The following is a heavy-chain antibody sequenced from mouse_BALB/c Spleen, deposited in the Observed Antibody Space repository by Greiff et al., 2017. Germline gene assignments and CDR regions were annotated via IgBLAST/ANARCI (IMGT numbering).Heavy chain of an antibody. CDR2: IYPGDGDT. CDR3: ARGYDSTPFAY. CDR1: GYTFTSYW. V-gene: IGHV1-87*01. J-gene: IGHJ3*01. Sequence: QVQLQQSGAELARPGASVKLSCKASGYTFTSYWMQWVKQRPGQGLEWIGAIYPGDGDTRYTQKFKGKATLTADKSSSTAYMQLSSLASEDSAVYYCARGYDSTPFAYWGQGTLVTVSA. D-gene: IGHD1-1*01.